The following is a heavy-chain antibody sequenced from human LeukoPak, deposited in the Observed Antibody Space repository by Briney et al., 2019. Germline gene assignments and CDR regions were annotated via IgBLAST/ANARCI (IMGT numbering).Heavy chain of an antibody. J-gene: IGHJ5*01. Sequence: GGSLRLSCAASRFTFSTYAMSWVRQAPGKGLEWVSVISGGGVSTDYVDSAKGRFTISRDNSKNTLSLQLNRLRADETAVYFCSRNPDSAGSLYFDYWGHRTLVTVSS. V-gene: IGHV3-23*01. CDR2: ISGGGVST. CDR3: SRNPDSAGSLYFDY. CDR1: RFTFSTYA. D-gene: IGHD3-16*02.